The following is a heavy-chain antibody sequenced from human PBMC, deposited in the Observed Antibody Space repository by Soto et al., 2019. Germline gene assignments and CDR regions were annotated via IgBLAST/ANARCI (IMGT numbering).Heavy chain of an antibody. V-gene: IGHV5-51*01. D-gene: IGHD3-22*01. Sequence: GESLKISCKGSGYSFTSYWIGWVRQMPGKGLEWMGIIYPGDSDTRYSPSFQGQVTISADKSISTAYLQWSSLKASDTAMYYCARPRGDSSGYWAPYYSDYWGQGPLVTVSS. CDR1: GYSFTSYW. CDR2: IYPGDSDT. J-gene: IGHJ4*02. CDR3: ARPRGDSSGYWAPYYSDY.